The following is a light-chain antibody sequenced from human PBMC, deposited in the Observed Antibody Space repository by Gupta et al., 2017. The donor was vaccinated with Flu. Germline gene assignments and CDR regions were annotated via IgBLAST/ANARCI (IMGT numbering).Light chain of an antibody. J-gene: IGKJ2*01. CDR3: QKYSNWPPYT. CDR1: QSVGTY. Sequence: DIVLTQSPATLSLSPGERATLSCRASQSVGTYLAWYQQKPGQTPRLLIYDASNRATGIPARFSGSGSGTDFTLTISSREPEDFAVYYCQKYSNWPPYTFGQGTTVEI. CDR2: DAS. V-gene: IGKV3-11*01.